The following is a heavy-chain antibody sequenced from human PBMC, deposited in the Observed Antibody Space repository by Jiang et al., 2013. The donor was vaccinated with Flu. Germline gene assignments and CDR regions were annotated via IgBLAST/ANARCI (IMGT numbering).Heavy chain of an antibody. CDR1: GFTFSSYE. J-gene: IGHJ4*02. CDR3: ARADYYGSGSYYNFVY. Sequence: GSLRLSCAASGFTFSSYEMNWVRQAPGKGLEWVSYISSSGSTIYYADSVKGRFTISRDNAKNSLYLQMNSLRAEDTAVYYCARADYYGSGSYYNFVYWGQGTLVTVSS. D-gene: IGHD3-10*01. V-gene: IGHV3-48*03. CDR2: ISSSGSTI.